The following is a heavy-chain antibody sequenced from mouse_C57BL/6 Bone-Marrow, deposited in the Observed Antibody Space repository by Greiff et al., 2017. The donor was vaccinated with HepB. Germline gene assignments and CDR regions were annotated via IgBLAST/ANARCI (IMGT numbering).Heavy chain of an antibody. Sequence: VQLQQPGAELVRPGTSVKLSCKASGYTFTSYWMHWVKQRPGQGLEWIGVIDPSDSYTNYNQKFKGKATLTVDTSSSTAYMHLSSLTSEDSAVYYCARDWDVWYFDVWGTGTTVTVSS. CDR3: ARDWDVWYFDV. V-gene: IGHV1-59*01. CDR2: IDPSDSYT. CDR1: GYTFTSYW. J-gene: IGHJ1*03. D-gene: IGHD4-1*01.